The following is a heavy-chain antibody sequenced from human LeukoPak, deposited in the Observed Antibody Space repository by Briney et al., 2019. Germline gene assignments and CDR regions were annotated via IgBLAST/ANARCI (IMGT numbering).Heavy chain of an antibody. CDR2: INPNSGGT. CDR1: GYTFTGYY. V-gene: IGHV1-2*02. CDR3: ARNCSSTSCYGLDP. J-gene: IGHJ5*02. Sequence: ASVKVSCKASGYTFTGYYMHWVRQAPGQGLEWMGWINPNSGGTNYAQKFQGRVTMTRDTSISTAYMELSRLRSDDTAVYYCARNCSSTSCYGLDPWGQGTLVTLSS. D-gene: IGHD2-2*01.